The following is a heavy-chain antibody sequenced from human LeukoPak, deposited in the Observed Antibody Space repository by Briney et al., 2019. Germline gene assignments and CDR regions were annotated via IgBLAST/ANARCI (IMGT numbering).Heavy chain of an antibody. V-gene: IGHV4-61*02. D-gene: IGHD3-10*01. CDR3: ARDRGLGVY. J-gene: IGHJ4*02. CDR2: IYTDGST. CDR1: GGSITSGSHY. Sequence: PSQTPSLTCTVSGGSITSGSHYWSWIRQPAGKGLEWIGRIYTDGSTNYNPSLKSRVTISVDTSKNQFSLKLSSVTAADTAVYYCARDRGLGVYWGQGTLVTVSS.